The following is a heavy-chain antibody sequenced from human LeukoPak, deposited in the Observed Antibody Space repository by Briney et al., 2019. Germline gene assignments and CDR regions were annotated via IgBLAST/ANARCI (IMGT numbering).Heavy chain of an antibody. J-gene: IGHJ4*02. V-gene: IGHV6-1*01. CDR1: GDSVSSNSAA. Sequence: SQTLSLTCAISGDSVSSNSAAWNWLRQSPSSGLEWLGRTFYRSKWHNGYAVSVKGRITINPDTSKNHFYLQLNSVTPEDTAVYYCARDRGFGYGSHFDYWGQGTLVTVSS. CDR2: TFYRSKWHN. CDR3: ARDRGFGYGSHFDY. D-gene: IGHD5-18*01.